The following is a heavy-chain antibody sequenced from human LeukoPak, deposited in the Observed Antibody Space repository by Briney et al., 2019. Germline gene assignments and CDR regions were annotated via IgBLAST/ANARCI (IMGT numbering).Heavy chain of an antibody. Sequence: PGGSLRLSCAASGFTFSSYAMHWVRQAPGKGLEWVAVISYDGSNKYYADSVKGRFTISRDNSKNTLYLQMNSLRAEDTAVYYCASLQWAHAFDIWGQGTMVTVSS. D-gene: IGHD5-24*01. CDR3: ASLQWAHAFDI. V-gene: IGHV3-30-3*01. CDR1: GFTFSSYA. CDR2: ISYDGSNK. J-gene: IGHJ3*02.